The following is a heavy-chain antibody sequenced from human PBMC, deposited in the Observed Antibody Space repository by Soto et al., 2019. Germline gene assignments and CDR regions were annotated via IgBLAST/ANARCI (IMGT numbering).Heavy chain of an antibody. V-gene: IGHV5-10-1*01. CDR2: IDPSDSYT. CDR1: GYSFTSYW. J-gene: IGHJ6*02. CDR3: ARSGGYCSSTSCYDYYYYGMDV. D-gene: IGHD2-2*01. Sequence: GESLKISCKGSGYSFTSYWISWVRQMPGHGLEWMGRIDPSDSYTNYSPSFQGHVTISADKSISTAYLQWSSLKASDTAMYYCARSGGYCSSTSCYDYYYYGMDVWGQGTTVTSP.